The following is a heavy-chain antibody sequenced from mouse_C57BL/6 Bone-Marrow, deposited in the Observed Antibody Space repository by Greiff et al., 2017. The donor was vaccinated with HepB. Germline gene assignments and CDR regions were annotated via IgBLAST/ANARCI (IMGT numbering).Heavy chain of an antibody. CDR1: GYTFTDYY. CDR3: ARVYDGWAWFAY. D-gene: IGHD2-12*01. CDR2: INPNNGGT. J-gene: IGHJ3*01. V-gene: IGHV1-26*01. Sequence: VQLQQSGPELVKPGASVKISCKASGYTFTDYYMNWVKQSHGKSLEWIGDINPNNGGTSYNQKFKGKATLTVDKSSSTAYMELRSLTSEDSAVYYCARVYDGWAWFAYWGQGTLVTVSA.